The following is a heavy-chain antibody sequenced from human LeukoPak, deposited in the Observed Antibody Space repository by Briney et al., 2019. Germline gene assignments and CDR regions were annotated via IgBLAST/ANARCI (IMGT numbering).Heavy chain of an antibody. CDR1: GGTFSSYA. J-gene: IGHJ4*02. D-gene: IGHD3-22*01. Sequence: GASVKVSCKASGGTFSSYAISWVRQPPGQGLEWLGGIIPIFGTANYAQKFQGRVTITTDESTSTAYMELSSLRSEDTAVYYCARAHQPYYYDSSGYYHGWGQGTLVTVSS. V-gene: IGHV1-69*05. CDR2: IIPIFGTA. CDR3: ARAHQPYYYDSSGYYHG.